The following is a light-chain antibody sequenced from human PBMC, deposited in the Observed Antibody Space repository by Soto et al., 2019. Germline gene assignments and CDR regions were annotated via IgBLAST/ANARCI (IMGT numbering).Light chain of an antibody. Sequence: EIVLTQSPGTLSLSPGERATLSCRASQSVSSSYLAWYQQKPGQAPRLLIYGASSRATGIPDRFSGSGSGTDFTLTISRLEPEEFAVYYCQQYGSSPKTFGQGTKVESK. CDR3: QQYGSSPKT. CDR1: QSVSSSY. CDR2: GAS. V-gene: IGKV3-20*01. J-gene: IGKJ1*01.